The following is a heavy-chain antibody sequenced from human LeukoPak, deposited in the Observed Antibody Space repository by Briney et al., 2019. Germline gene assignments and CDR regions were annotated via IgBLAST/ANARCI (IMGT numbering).Heavy chain of an antibody. CDR1: GYSISSGYY. V-gene: IGHV4-38-2*02. CDR2: IYHSGST. CDR3: ASGDYYGSAPYGMDV. D-gene: IGHD3-10*01. J-gene: IGHJ6*02. Sequence: SETLSLTCTVSGYSISSGYYWGWIRQPPGKGLEWIGSIYHSGSTYYNPSLKSRVTISVDTSKNQFSLKLSSVTAADTAVYYCASGDYYGSAPYGMDVWGQGTTVTVSS.